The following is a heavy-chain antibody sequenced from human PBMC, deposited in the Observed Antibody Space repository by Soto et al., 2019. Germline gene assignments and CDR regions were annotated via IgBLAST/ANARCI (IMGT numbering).Heavy chain of an antibody. CDR1: GYSLTSYW. CDR3: ARYCSSTSCYHYYYYGMDV. Sequence: GESLKISCKGSGYSLTSYWISWVRQMPGKGLEWMGRIDPSDSYTNYSPSFQGHVTISADKSISTAYLQWSSLKASDTAMYYCARYCSSTSCYHYYYYGMDVWGQGTTVTVSS. V-gene: IGHV5-10-1*01. CDR2: IDPSDSYT. J-gene: IGHJ6*02. D-gene: IGHD2-2*01.